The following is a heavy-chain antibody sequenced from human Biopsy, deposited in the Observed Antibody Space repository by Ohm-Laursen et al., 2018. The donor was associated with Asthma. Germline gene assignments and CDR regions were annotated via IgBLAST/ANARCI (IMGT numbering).Heavy chain of an antibody. CDR3: ARRITIFGVVAYFDY. Sequence: GTLSLTCIVSGDAMSTSGSYWGWIRQPPGKGLEWIGSIYYSGSTYYNPSLKSRVTIFVDTSKNQFFLKLSSVTAADMAVYYCARRITIFGVVAYFDYWGQGTLVTVSS. V-gene: IGHV4-39*01. J-gene: IGHJ4*02. CDR1: GDAMSTSGSY. D-gene: IGHD3-3*01. CDR2: IYYSGST.